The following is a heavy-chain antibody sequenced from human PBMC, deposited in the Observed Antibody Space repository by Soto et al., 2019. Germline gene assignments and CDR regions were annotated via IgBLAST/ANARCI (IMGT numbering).Heavy chain of an antibody. CDR1: GYTFTSYD. J-gene: IGHJ4*02. CDR3: ARAAEITRGYYDSSGYPFDY. Sequence: ASVKVSCKASGYTFTSYDINWVRQATGQGLEWMGWMNPNSGNTGYAQKFQGRVTMTRNTSISTAYMELSSLRSEDPAVYYCARAAEITRGYYDSSGYPFDYWGQGTLVTVSS. D-gene: IGHD3-22*01. V-gene: IGHV1-8*01. CDR2: MNPNSGNT.